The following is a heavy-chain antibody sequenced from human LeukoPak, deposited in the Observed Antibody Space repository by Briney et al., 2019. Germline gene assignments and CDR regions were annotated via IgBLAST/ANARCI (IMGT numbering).Heavy chain of an antibody. V-gene: IGHV2-5*02. CDR2: IYWDDEK. CDR1: GFSLTTYGVG. D-gene: IGHD2-15*01. Sequence: ESGPTLVKPPQTVTLTCTFSGFSLTTYGVGVGWIRQPPGKALEGLALIYWDDEKRYRPSLRTRVTITKDTSKSQVVLTLTNVDPLDTATYYCAHLKFYHGGGFSRAFDYWGQGTLVTVSS. J-gene: IGHJ4*02. CDR3: AHLKFYHGGGFSRAFDY.